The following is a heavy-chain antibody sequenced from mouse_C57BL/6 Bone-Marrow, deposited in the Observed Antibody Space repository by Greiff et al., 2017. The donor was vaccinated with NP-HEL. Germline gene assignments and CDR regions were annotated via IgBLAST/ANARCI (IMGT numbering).Heavy chain of an antibody. CDR1: GYTFTSYW. V-gene: IGHV1-55*01. Sequence: VQLQQPGAELVKPGASVKMSCKASGYTFTSYWITWVKQRPGQGLEWIGDIYPGSGSTNYNEKFKSKATLTVDTSSSTAYMQLSSLTSEDSAVYYCARSRYGSSSFDYWGQGTTLTVSS. CDR2: IYPGSGST. D-gene: IGHD1-1*01. J-gene: IGHJ2*01. CDR3: ARSRYGSSSFDY.